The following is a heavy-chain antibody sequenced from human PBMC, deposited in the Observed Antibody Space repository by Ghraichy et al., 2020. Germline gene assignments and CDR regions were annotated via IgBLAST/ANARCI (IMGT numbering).Heavy chain of an antibody. V-gene: IGHV2-70*01. D-gene: IGHD1-26*01. CDR1: GFSLSTSGMC. CDR3: ARITARWEPRKEYVPDYFDY. Sequence: SGPTLVKPTQTLTLTCTFSGFSLSTSGMCVSWIRQPPGKALEWLALIDWDDDKYYSTSLKTRLTISKDTSKNQEVLTLTNMDPVDTATYYCARITARWEPRKEYVPDYFDYWGQGTLVTVSS. CDR2: IDWDDDK. J-gene: IGHJ4*02.